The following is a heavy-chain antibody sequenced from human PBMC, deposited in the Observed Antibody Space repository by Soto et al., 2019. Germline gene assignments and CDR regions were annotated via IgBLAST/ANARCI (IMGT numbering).Heavy chain of an antibody. J-gene: IGHJ4*02. CDR3: AKGQGYCSSTSCYAGTLDY. CDR2: ISWNSGSI. V-gene: IGHV3-9*01. Sequence: DVQLVESGGGLVQPGRSLRLSCAASGFTFDDYAMHWVRQAPGKGLEWVSGISWNSGSIGYADSVKGRFTISRDNAKNSLYLQMNSLRAEDTALYYCAKGQGYCSSTSCYAGTLDYWGQGTLVTVSS. CDR1: GFTFDDYA. D-gene: IGHD2-2*01.